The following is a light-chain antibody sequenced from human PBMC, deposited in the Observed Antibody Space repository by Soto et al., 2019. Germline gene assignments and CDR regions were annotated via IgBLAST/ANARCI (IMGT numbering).Light chain of an antibody. CDR2: GAS. CDR1: QSVSSN. J-gene: IGKJ1*01. CDR3: QQYNNWPPWT. Sequence: EIVLTHSPGTPSLSPWEIATLSCRASQSVSSNLAWYQQKPGQAPRLLIYGASTRATGIPARFSGSGSGTEFTLTISSLQSEDFAVYYCQQYNNWPPWTFGQGTKVDIK. V-gene: IGKV3-15*01.